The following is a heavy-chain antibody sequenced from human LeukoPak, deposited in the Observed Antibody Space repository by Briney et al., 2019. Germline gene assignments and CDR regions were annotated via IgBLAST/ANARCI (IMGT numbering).Heavy chain of an antibody. Sequence: GRSLRLSCAASGFTFSSYAMHWVRQAPGKGLEWVADISYDGSNKYYADSVKGRFTISRDNSKNTLYLQMNSLRAEDTAVYYCARDSRGYSGYDDFDYWGQGNLVTVSS. D-gene: IGHD5-12*01. V-gene: IGHV3-30-3*01. CDR3: ARDSRGYSGYDDFDY. CDR1: GFTFSSYA. CDR2: ISYDGSNK. J-gene: IGHJ4*02.